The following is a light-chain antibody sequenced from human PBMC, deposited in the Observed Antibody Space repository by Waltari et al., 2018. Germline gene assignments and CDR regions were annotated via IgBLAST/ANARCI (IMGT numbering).Light chain of an antibody. CDR2: YDS. Sequence: SYVLTQPPSVSVAPGKTARITCGGNNLGRRSVHWYQQKAGQAPVLVIHYDSGRPTGIPERFSGSTSGDTATLSISRVEAGDEADYFCQVWDYIQGVFGGGTKLTVL. V-gene: IGLV3-21*04. CDR1: NLGRRS. J-gene: IGLJ3*02. CDR3: QVWDYIQGV.